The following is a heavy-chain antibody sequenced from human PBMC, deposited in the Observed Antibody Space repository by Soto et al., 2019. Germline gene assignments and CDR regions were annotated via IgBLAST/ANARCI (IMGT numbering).Heavy chain of an antibody. J-gene: IGHJ5*02. Sequence: SVKVSCKASGGTFSSYTISWVRQAPGQGLEWMGRIIPILGIANYAQKFQGRVTITTDTSTSPAYMELRSLRSDDTAVYYCAQLYYDFWSGYSRAWFDPWGQGTLVTVSS. CDR1: GGTFSSYT. CDR2: IIPILGIA. CDR3: AQLYYDFWSGYSRAWFDP. D-gene: IGHD3-3*01. V-gene: IGHV1-69*02.